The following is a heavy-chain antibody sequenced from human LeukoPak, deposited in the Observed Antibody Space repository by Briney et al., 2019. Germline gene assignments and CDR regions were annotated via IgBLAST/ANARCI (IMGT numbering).Heavy chain of an antibody. CDR1: GGTFSNYA. V-gene: IGHV1-69*06. D-gene: IGHD3-22*01. CDR3: ARGWDYDSGGRPTAYVY. CDR2: IIPIFGTA. Sequence: GASVKVSCTASGGTFSNYAINWVRQAPGQGLEWMGGIIPIFGTANYAQKFQGRVTITADKSTSTVYMELNSLKSEDTAVHYCARGWDYDSGGRPTAYVYWGQGTLVTVSS. J-gene: IGHJ4*02.